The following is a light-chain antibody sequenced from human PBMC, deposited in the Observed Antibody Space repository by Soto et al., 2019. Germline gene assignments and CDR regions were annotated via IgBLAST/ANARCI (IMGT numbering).Light chain of an antibody. CDR2: LEGSGSY. V-gene: IGLV4-60*02. Sequence: QLVLTQSSSASASLGSSVKLTCTLSSGHSSYIIAWHQQQPGKAPRYLLKLEGSGSYNKGSGVPDRFSGSSSGADRYLTISNLQFEDEADYYCETWDNNVVFGGVTKLTVL. J-gene: IGLJ2*01. CDR1: SGHSSYI. CDR3: ETWDNNVV.